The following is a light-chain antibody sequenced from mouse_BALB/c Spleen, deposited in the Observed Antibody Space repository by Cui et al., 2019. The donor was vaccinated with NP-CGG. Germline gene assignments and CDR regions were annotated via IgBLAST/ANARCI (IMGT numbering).Light chain of an antibody. V-gene: IGLV1*01. CDR3: ALWYSNHWV. CDR2: GTN. Sequence: QAVVTQESALTTSPGETVPLTCRSSTGAVTTSNYANWVQEKPDHLFTGLIGGTNNRAPGVSARFSGSLIGDKAALTITGAQTEDEAIYFCALWYSNHWVFGGGTKLIVL. CDR1: TGAVTTSNY. J-gene: IGLJ1*01.